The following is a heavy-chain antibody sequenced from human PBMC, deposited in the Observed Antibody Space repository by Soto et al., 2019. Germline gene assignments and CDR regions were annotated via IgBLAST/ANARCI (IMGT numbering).Heavy chain of an antibody. J-gene: IGHJ6*02. CDR3: AKSLLRYFERSLGYGMDV. D-gene: IGHD3-9*01. Sequence: QVQLVESGGGVVQPGRSLRLSCAASGFTFSSYGMHWVRQAPGKGLEWVAVIWYDGSNKYYADSVKGRFTISRDNSKKALYLQRSSLRDEETAGYYCAKSLLRYFERSLGYGMDVWGHGTTVTVSS. CDR2: IWYDGSNK. V-gene: IGHV3-33*06. CDR1: GFTFSSYG.